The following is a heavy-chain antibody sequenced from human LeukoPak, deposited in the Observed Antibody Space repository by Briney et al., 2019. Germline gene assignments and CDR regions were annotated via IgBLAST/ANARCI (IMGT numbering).Heavy chain of an antibody. CDR2: FDPEDGET. J-gene: IGHJ4*02. CDR3: GTSIAARPTAYYFDY. Sequence: GASVKVSCKVSGYTFTELSMHWVRQAPGKGLEWMGGFDPEDGETIYAQKFQGRVTMTEDTSTDTAYMELSSLRSEDTAVYYCGTSIAARPTAYYFDYWGQGTLVTVSS. D-gene: IGHD6-6*01. CDR1: GYTFTELS. V-gene: IGHV1-24*01.